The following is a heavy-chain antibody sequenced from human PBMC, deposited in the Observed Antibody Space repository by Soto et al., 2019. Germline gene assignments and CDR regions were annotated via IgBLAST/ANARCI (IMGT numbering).Heavy chain of an antibody. CDR2: IRSKANSYAT. V-gene: IGHV3-73*01. J-gene: IGHJ5*02. CDR1: GFTFSGSA. D-gene: IGHD1-1*01. CDR3: TSWGTTLGFDP. Sequence: PGGSLRLSCAASGFTFSGSAMHWVRQASGKGLEWVGRIRSKANSYATAYTASVKGRFTISRDDSKNTANLQMNSLKTEDTAVYYCTSWGTTLGFDPWGQGTLVTVSS.